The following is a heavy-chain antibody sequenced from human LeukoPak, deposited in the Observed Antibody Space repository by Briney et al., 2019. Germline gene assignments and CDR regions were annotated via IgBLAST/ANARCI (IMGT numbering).Heavy chain of an antibody. CDR3: ARGYSGSYFDY. CDR1: GGSISSYY. V-gene: IGHV4-34*01. J-gene: IGHJ4*02. Sequence: PSETLSLTCSVSGGSISSYYWSWIRQPPGKGLEWIGEINHSGSTNYDPSLKSRVTISVDTSKNQFSLKLSSVTAADTAVYYCARGYSGSYFDYWGQGTLVTVSS. D-gene: IGHD1-26*01. CDR2: INHSGST.